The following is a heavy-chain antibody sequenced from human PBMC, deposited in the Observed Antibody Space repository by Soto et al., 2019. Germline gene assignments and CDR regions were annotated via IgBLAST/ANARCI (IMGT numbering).Heavy chain of an antibody. J-gene: IGHJ4*02. D-gene: IGHD3-10*01. Sequence: GGSLRLSCAASGFTFSTYSMNWVRQAPGKGLEWVSYISSSSSTRYYADSVKGRFTISRDNAKNSLYLQMNSLRDEDTAVYYCARVDYGSRPSDYWGQGTLVTVSS. CDR3: ARVDYGSRPSDY. V-gene: IGHV3-48*02. CDR1: GFTFSTYS. CDR2: ISSSSSTR.